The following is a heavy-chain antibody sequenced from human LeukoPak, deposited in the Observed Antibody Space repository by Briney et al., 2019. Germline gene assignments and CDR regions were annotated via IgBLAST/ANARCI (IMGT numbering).Heavy chain of an antibody. Sequence: SETLSLTCTVSGGSISSSSYYWGWIRQPPGKGLEWIGSIYYSGSTYYNPSLKSRVTISVDTSKNQFSLKLSSVTAADTAVYYCARGPPGTAGFDYWGQGTLVTVSS. CDR3: ARGPPGTAGFDY. D-gene: IGHD6-25*01. V-gene: IGHV4-39*07. CDR1: GGSISSSSYY. CDR2: IYYSGST. J-gene: IGHJ4*02.